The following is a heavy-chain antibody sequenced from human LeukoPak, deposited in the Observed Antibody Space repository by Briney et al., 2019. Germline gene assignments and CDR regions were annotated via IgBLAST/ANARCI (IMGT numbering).Heavy chain of an antibody. J-gene: IGHJ4*02. CDR1: GFPFSNYW. CDR2: VKEDGSEK. D-gene: IGHD3-22*01. V-gene: IGHV3-7*05. Sequence: PGGSLRLSCVASGFPFSNYWMSWVRQAPGKGLEWVANVKEDGSEKYYVDSVKGRFTTSRDNAKNSLYLQMNSLRAEDTAVYYCARDDSTGYLYFDHWGQGTLVTVSS. CDR3: ARDDSTGYLYFDH.